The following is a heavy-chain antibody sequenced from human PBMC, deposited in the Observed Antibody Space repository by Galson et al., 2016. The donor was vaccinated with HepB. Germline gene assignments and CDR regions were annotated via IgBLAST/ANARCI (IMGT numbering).Heavy chain of an antibody. D-gene: IGHD6-6*01. CDR1: GYTFTAYF. CDR3: VRGDSSSSGY. CDR2: INPRGGGT. V-gene: IGHV1-2*02. J-gene: IGHJ4*02. Sequence: SVTVSCKASGYTFTAYFIHWVRQAPGQGLEWMGWINPRGGGTNYAQKFQGRVTMTRDTSISTVYMQLSRLTSDDTAVYFCVRGDSSSSGYWGQGTLVTVSS.